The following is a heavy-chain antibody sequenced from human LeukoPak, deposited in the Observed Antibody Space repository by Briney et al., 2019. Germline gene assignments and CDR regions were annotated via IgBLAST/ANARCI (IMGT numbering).Heavy chain of an antibody. CDR1: GGSFSGYY. V-gene: IGHV4-34*01. Sequence: PSETLSLTCAVYGGSFSGYYWSWIRQPPGKGLEWIGEINHSGSTNYNPSLKSRVTISVDTSKNQFPLKLSSVTAADTAVYYCARGAKYYYDSSGYYYGYFQHWGQGTLVTVSS. D-gene: IGHD3-22*01. CDR2: INHSGST. J-gene: IGHJ1*01. CDR3: ARGAKYYYDSSGYYYGYFQH.